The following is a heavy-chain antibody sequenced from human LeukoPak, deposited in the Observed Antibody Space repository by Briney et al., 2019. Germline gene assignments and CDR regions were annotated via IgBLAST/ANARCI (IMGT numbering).Heavy chain of an antibody. CDR3: AKLRITMIVVVNYYFDY. J-gene: IGHJ4*02. V-gene: IGHV3-23*01. Sequence: GGSLRLSCAASGFTFSSYAMSWVRQAPGKGLEWVSAISGSGGSTHYADSVKGRFTISRDNSKNTLYLQMNSLRAEDTAVYYCAKLRITMIVVVNYYFDYWGQGTLVTVSS. CDR2: ISGSGGST. CDR1: GFTFSSYA. D-gene: IGHD3-22*01.